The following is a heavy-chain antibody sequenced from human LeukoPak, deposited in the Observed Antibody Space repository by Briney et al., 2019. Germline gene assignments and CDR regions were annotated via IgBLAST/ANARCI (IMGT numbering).Heavy chain of an antibody. V-gene: IGHV3-48*01. CDR3: ARDTDYAFDV. CDR1: GFTFSSYS. CDR2: ISRTT. J-gene: IGHJ3*01. Sequence: PGGSLRLSCAASGFTFSSYSFNWVRQAPGKGLEWVSYISRTTSYADSVKDRFTISRDNAKSSLYLQMNSLRAEDTAVYYCARDTDYAFDVWGQGTMVTVSS.